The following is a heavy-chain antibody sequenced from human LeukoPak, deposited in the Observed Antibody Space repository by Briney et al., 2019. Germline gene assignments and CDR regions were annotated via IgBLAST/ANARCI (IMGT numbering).Heavy chain of an antibody. D-gene: IGHD2-15*01. V-gene: IGHV1-46*01. CDR3: ARDPSAGGWRYYYYYYYMDV. J-gene: IGHJ6*03. CDR2: INPSGGST. CDR1: GYTFTTYN. Sequence: ASVKVSCKASGYTFTTYNINWVRQAPGQGLEWMGIINPSGGSTSYAQKFQGRVTMTRDMSTSTVYMELSSLRSEDTAVYYCARDPSAGGWRYYYYYYYMDVWGKGTTVTVSS.